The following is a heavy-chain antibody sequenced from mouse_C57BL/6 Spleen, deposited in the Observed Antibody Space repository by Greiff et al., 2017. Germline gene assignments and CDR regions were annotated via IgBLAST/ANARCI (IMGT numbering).Heavy chain of an antibody. J-gene: IGHJ3*01. CDR1: GYTFTSYW. Sequence: VQLQQPGAELVKPGASVTLSCKASGYTFTSYWMHWVKQRPGRGLEWIGRIDPNSGGAKYTETFKSKATLTVDKSSSTAYLQLSSLTSEDSAVDNCARKFMVTEACFAYWGQGTLVTVSA. V-gene: IGHV1-72*01. CDR3: ARKFMVTEACFAY. D-gene: IGHD2-2*01. CDR2: IDPNSGGA.